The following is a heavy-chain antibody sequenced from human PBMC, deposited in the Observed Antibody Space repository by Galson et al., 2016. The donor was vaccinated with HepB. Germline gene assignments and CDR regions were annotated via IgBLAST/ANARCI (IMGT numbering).Heavy chain of an antibody. V-gene: IGHV1-2*04. CDR2: INPYSGGT. CDR1: GYDFTGYY. Sequence: SVKVSCKASGYDFTGYYMHWVRQAPGQGLEWMGWINPYSGGTNYAQKFQGWVTMTRDTSISTAYMELTSLTSDDPAVYYCAIANDYFGGGNCYFDYWGQGTRVTVSS. D-gene: IGHD2-15*01. CDR3: AIANDYFGGGNCYFDY. J-gene: IGHJ4*02.